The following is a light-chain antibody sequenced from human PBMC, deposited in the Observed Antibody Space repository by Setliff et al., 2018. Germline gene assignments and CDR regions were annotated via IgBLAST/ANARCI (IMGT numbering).Light chain of an antibody. CDR2: DVS. CDR1: SSDVGGYNY. Sequence: QSALTQPRSVSGSPGQSVTISCTGTSSDVGGYNYVSWYQQHPGKAPKLMIYDVSKRPSGVSNRFSGSKSGNTASLTISGLQAEDEADYYCSSYTSSSTEVFGTGTKGTV. J-gene: IGLJ1*01. V-gene: IGLV2-14*01. CDR3: SSYTSSSTEV.